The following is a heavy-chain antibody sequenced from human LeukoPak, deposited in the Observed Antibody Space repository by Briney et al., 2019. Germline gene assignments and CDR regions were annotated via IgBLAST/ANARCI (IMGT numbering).Heavy chain of an antibody. D-gene: IGHD3-22*01. J-gene: IGHJ6*03. CDR3: TREEITYYYDSSGYGPYYYYYMDV. CDR2: IRSKANSYAT. CDR1: GFTFSGSA. Sequence: QSGGSLKLSCAASGFTFSGSAMHWVRQASGKGLEWVGRIRSKANSYATAYAASVKGRFTISRDDSKNTAYLQMNSLKTEDTAVYYCTREEITYYYDSSGYGPYYYYYMDVWGKGTTVTISS. V-gene: IGHV3-73*01.